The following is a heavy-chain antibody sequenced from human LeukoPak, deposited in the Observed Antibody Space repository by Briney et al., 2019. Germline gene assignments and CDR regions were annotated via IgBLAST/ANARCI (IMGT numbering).Heavy chain of an antibody. CDR1: GYTLTELC. D-gene: IGHD6-19*01. CDR3: ATVRDGSGWYNWFDP. V-gene: IGHV1-24*01. Sequence: ASVKVSCKVSGYTLTELCMHWVRQAPGKGLEWMGGFDPEDGETIYAQKFQGRVTMTEDTSTDTAYMELSSLRSEDTAAYYCATVRDGSGWYNWFDPWGQGTLVTVSS. J-gene: IGHJ5*02. CDR2: FDPEDGET.